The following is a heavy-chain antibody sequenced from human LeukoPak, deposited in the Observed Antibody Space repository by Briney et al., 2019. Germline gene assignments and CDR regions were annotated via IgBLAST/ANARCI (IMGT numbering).Heavy chain of an antibody. J-gene: IGHJ4*02. CDR3: ARGGQWMDREIDY. Sequence: GASVKVSCTASRYAFTGYYIHWLRQAPGQGLEWMGCIHPKSGGTNYAQASQGRVTMTRDTSINTAYMELNTLSSDDTAVYFCARGGQWMDREIDYWGQGTLVTVSS. CDR1: RYAFTGYY. CDR2: IHPKSGGT. D-gene: IGHD6-19*01. V-gene: IGHV1-2*02.